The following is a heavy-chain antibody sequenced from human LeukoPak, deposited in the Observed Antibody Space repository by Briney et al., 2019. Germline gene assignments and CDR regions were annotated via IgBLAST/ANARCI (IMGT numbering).Heavy chain of an antibody. Sequence: GGSLRLSCAASGFTFSSYSMNWVRQAPGKGLEWVSYISSSSSTIYYADSVKGRFIISRDNAKNTLYLQMNSLRAEDTAVYYCARIYGYYFDYWGQGTLVTVSS. CDR3: ARIYGYYFDY. CDR1: GFTFSSYS. CDR2: ISSSSSTI. J-gene: IGHJ4*02. V-gene: IGHV3-48*01. D-gene: IGHD2-2*02.